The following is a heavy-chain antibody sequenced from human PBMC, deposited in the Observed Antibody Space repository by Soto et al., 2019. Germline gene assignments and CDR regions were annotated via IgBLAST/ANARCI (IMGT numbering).Heavy chain of an antibody. J-gene: IGHJ3*02. CDR3: ARRATYSSSWYGDAFDI. CDR1: GGSISSSSYY. CDR2: IYYSGST. Sequence: SETLSLTCTVSGGSISSSSYYWGWIRQPPGKGLEWIGSIYYSGSTYYNPSLKSRVTISVDTSKNQFSLKLSSVTAADTAVYYCARRATYSSSWYGDAFDIWGQGTMVTVSS. V-gene: IGHV4-39*01. D-gene: IGHD6-13*01.